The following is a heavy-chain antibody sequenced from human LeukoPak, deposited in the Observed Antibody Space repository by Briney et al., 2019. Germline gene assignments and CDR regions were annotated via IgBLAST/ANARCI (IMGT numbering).Heavy chain of an antibody. D-gene: IGHD2-15*01. Sequence: GGSLRLSCAAFGFTFSSYAMSWVRQAPGKGLEWVSAISGSGGSTYYADSVKGRFTISRDNSKNTLYLQMNSLRAEDTAVYYCAKVPNYQYCSGGSCYEYNWFDPWGQGTLVTVSS. CDR2: ISGSGGST. J-gene: IGHJ5*02. CDR3: AKVPNYQYCSGGSCYEYNWFDP. CDR1: GFTFSSYA. V-gene: IGHV3-23*01.